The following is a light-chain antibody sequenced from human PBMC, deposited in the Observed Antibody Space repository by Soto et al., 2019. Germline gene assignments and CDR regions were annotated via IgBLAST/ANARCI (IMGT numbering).Light chain of an antibody. V-gene: IGLV2-14*01. CDR1: SSDVGRYNY. CDR3: SSYTSSITLV. Sequence: QSVLTQPASVSGSPGQSITISCSGTSSDVGRYNYVSWYQQHPGKAPKLMIYDVDNRPSGVSNRFSGSKSGNTASLTISGLQAEDEADYYCSSYTSSITLVFGTGTKVTVL. J-gene: IGLJ1*01. CDR2: DVD.